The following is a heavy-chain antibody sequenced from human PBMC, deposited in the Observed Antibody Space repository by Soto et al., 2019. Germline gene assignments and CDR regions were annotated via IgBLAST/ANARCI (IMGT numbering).Heavy chain of an antibody. V-gene: IGHV3-23*01. D-gene: IGHD1-26*01. J-gene: IGHJ5*01. Sequence: PGGSLRLSCAASGFTFTSAYMSWVRQAPGKGLDWVSAISSSGGTTYYADSVKGRFTISRDNSKNTLYLQMNSLRAEDTAVYYCAKEVRTGAXGNWFDSWGQGTLVTVSS. CDR1: GFTFTSAY. CDR3: AKEVRTGAXGNWFDS. CDR2: ISSSGGTT.